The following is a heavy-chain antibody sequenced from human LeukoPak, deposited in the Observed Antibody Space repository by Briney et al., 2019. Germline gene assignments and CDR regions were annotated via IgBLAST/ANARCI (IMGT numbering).Heavy chain of an antibody. CDR1: GFTFSSYG. Sequence: PGGSLRLSCAASGFTFSSYGMHWVRQAPGKGLEWVAFIRYDGSNKYYADSVKGRFTISRDNSKNTLYLQMNSLRAEDTAVYYCASSSLYYYDSSGYEGGFDYWGQGTLVTVSS. J-gene: IGHJ4*02. CDR3: ASSSLYYYDSSGYEGGFDY. V-gene: IGHV3-30*02. D-gene: IGHD3-22*01. CDR2: IRYDGSNK.